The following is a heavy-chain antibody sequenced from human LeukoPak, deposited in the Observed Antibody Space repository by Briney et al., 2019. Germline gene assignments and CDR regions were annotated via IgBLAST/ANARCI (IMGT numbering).Heavy chain of an antibody. CDR1: GYTFTSYY. Sequence: ASVTVSRKASGYTFTSYYMYWVRQAPAPGLEWMGIINASGGSTSSAQKFHGRVTMTRDMSTSKDSVVPNRLRSEDPALYYYSRELRRDMDVWGKGTTVTV. J-gene: IGHJ6*03. CDR2: INASGGST. D-gene: IGHD4-17*01. CDR3: SRELRRDMDV. V-gene: IGHV1-46*01.